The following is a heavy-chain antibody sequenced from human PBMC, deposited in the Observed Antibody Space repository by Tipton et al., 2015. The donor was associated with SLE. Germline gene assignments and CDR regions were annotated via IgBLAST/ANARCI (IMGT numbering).Heavy chain of an antibody. D-gene: IGHD1-26*01. CDR1: GGSVNSISYY. J-gene: IGHJ6*03. CDR2: IYYSGST. V-gene: IGHV4-39*07. Sequence: TLSLTCTVSGGSVNSISYYWGWIRQPPGKGLEWIGNIYYSGSTYYSPSLKSRVTISVDTSKNQFSLRLSSVTAADTAVYYCARVPLVGPRAYYYYYMDVWGKGTTVTVSS. CDR3: ARVPLVGPRAYYYYYMDV.